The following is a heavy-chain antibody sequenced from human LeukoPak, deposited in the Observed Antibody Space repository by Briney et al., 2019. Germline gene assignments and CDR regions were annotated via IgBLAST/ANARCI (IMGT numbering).Heavy chain of an antibody. CDR2: IYTSGST. CDR1: GGSINSGNYY. D-gene: IGHD2-2*01. J-gene: IGHJ5*02. Sequence: SETLSLTCTVSGGSINSGNYYWTWIRQPAGKGLEWIGRIYTSGSTNYNPSLKSRVTISVDTSKDQFFLKLSSVTAADTAVYYCARGIYCSSTSCYSYNWFDPWGQGTLVTVSS. CDR3: ARGIYCSSTSCYSYNWFDP. V-gene: IGHV4-61*02.